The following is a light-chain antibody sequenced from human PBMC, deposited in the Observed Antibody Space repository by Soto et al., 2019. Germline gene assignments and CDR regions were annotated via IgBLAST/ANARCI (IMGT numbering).Light chain of an antibody. CDR2: DAS. J-gene: IGKJ1*01. CDR1: QGISSY. Sequence: DIQLTQSPSFLSSSVGDRVTITCRASQGISSYLAWYQQKPGKAPKLLIYDASSLESGVPSRFSGSGSGTEFTLTISSLQPDDFATYYCQQYNSYSPTFGQGTKVDIK. V-gene: IGKV1-9*01. CDR3: QQYNSYSPT.